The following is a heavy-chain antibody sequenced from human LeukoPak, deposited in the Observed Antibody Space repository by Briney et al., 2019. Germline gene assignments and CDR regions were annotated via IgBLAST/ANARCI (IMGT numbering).Heavy chain of an antibody. CDR2: IKQDGSAR. CDR3: ASLKEKP. Sequence: QPGGSLRLSCAASGFTFTTSWMHWVRQAPGKGLEWLANIKQDGSARNYVDSVKGRFTISRDNAKNSLYLQMDSLRVEDTAIYYCASLKEKPWGQGTLVTVSS. J-gene: IGHJ5*01. CDR1: GFTFTTSW. V-gene: IGHV3-7*01.